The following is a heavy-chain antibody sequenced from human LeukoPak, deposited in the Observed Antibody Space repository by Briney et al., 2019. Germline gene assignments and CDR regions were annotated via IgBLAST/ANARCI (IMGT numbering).Heavy chain of an antibody. CDR1: GYTLTELS. D-gene: IGHD6-13*01. CDR3: ARAIAAAGTAPPGY. CDR2: IIPILGIA. J-gene: IGHJ4*02. V-gene: IGHV1-69*02. Sequence: SVKVSCKVSGYTLTELSMHWVRQAPGQGLEWMGRIIPILGIANYAQKFQGRVTITADKSTSTAYMELSSLRSEDTAVYYCARAIAAAGTAPPGYWGQGTLVTVSS.